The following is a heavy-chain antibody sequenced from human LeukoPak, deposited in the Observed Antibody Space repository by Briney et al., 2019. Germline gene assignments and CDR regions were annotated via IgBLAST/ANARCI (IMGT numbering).Heavy chain of an antibody. D-gene: IGHD2-2*02. CDR1: GFTFSSYG. J-gene: IGHJ4*02. Sequence: GGSLRLSCAASGFTFSSYGMHWVRQAPGKGLEWVAFIRYDGSNKYYADSVKGRFTISRDNSKNTLYLQMNSLRAEDTAVYYCAKVGGGYCSSTSCYSPFDYWGQGTLVTVSS. CDR3: AKVGGGYCSSTSCYSPFDY. V-gene: IGHV3-30*02. CDR2: IRYDGSNK.